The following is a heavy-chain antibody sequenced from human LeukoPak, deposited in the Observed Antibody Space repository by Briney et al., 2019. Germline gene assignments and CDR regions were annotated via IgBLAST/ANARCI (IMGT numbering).Heavy chain of an antibody. Sequence: GGSLRLSCEASGFTFNNYAMHWVRQAPGKGLEWVSGISWDRGTTGYGDSVKGRFTISRDNAKNTLYLQMTSLRAEDTAVYFCARVVQSTDSSGFYLLEYFQHWGQGTLVTVSS. J-gene: IGHJ1*01. CDR1: GFTFNNYA. D-gene: IGHD3-22*01. CDR2: ISWDRGTT. CDR3: ARVVQSTDSSGFYLLEYFQH. V-gene: IGHV3-9*01.